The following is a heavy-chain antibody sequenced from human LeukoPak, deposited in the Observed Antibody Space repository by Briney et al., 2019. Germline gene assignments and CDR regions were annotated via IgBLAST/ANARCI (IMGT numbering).Heavy chain of an antibody. J-gene: IGHJ4*02. CDR3: ARDLYGSGTRFDY. Sequence: PSETLSLTCSVSGASISSHYWSWIRQPPGKGLEWIGYIHYSGSTNCNPSLKSRVTISLDTSKNQFSLKLSSVTAADTAVYYCARDLYGSGTRFDYWGQGALVTVSS. D-gene: IGHD3-10*01. CDR2: IHYSGST. CDR1: GASISSHY. V-gene: IGHV4-59*11.